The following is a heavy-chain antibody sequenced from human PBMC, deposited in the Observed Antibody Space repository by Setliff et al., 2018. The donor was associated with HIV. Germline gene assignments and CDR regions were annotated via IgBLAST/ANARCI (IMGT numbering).Heavy chain of an antibody. J-gene: IGHJ4*02. CDR2: IYHSGSA. CDR3: ARRRSSGWYHYFDY. Sequence: SETLSLTCAVSGGSISSSNWWSWVRQPPGKGLEWIGEIYHSGSANYNPSLKSRVIISIDKSKNKFSLKVSSVTAADTAVYYCARRRSSGWYHYFDYWGQGTLVTVS. CDR1: GGSISSSNW. D-gene: IGHD6-19*01. V-gene: IGHV4-4*02.